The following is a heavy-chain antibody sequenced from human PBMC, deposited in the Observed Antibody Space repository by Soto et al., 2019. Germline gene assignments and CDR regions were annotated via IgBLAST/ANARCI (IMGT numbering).Heavy chain of an antibody. V-gene: IGHV3-23*01. CDR1: GFTFSSYT. J-gene: IGHJ4*02. CDR3: ANEGSFDSSGFYDYVHY. D-gene: IGHD3-22*01. Sequence: EVQLLESGGGLVQPGGSLRLSCTASGFTFSSYTMSWVRQAPGQGLEWVSAISGSGGSTFYADSVKGRFAISRDNSKNTLFLQMNSLRADDTAVYYCANEGSFDSSGFYDYVHYGCQGTLVTVSS. CDR2: ISGSGGST.